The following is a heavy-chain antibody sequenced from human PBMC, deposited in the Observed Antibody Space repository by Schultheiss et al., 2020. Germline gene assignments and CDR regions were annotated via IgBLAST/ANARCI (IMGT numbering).Heavy chain of an antibody. J-gene: IGHJ3*02. CDR1: GGSISSSSYY. CDR3: ARRHREYYDFWSGYGRSFAFDI. V-gene: IGHV4-39*01. Sequence: SETLSLTCTVSGGSISSSSYYWGWIRQPPGKGLEWIGTIYYSGSTYYNPSLKSRVTISVDTSKNQFSLKLSSVTAADTAVYYCARRHREYYDFWSGYGRSFAFDIWGQGTMVTVSS. D-gene: IGHD3-3*01. CDR2: IYYSGST.